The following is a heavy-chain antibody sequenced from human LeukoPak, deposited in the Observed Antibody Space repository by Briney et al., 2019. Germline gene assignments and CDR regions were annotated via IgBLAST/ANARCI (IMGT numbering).Heavy chain of an antibody. CDR2: IYYSGST. CDR1: GGSISSYY. D-gene: IGHD4-17*01. CDR3: ARDTYGDYPDY. Sequence: SETLSLTCTVSGGSISSYYWSWIRQPPGKGLEWIGYIYYSGSTNCNPSLKSRVTISVDTSKNQFSLKLSSVTAADTAVYYCARDTYGDYPDYWGQGTLVTVSS. J-gene: IGHJ4*02. V-gene: IGHV4-59*01.